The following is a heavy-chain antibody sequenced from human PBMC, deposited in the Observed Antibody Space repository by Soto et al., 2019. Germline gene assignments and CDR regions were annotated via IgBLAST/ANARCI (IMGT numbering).Heavy chain of an antibody. CDR3: ARLVADSSWYHYGLDV. V-gene: IGHV2-26*03. Sequence: QVTLKESGPVLVKATETLTLTCNISGFSLTTGRMGVSWIRQPPGKALEWVALIFSNNERSYSTSLQSRLSISDDTSTSQVVLTMTTVDPVDTATYFCARLVADSSWYHYGLDVWGQGTTVTVS. CDR2: IFSNNER. CDR1: GFSLTTGRMG. J-gene: IGHJ6*02. D-gene: IGHD6-13*01.